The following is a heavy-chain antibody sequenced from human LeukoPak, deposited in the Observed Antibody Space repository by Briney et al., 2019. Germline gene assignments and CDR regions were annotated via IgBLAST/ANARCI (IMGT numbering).Heavy chain of an antibody. CDR2: IGSSSNYI. D-gene: IGHD3-22*01. CDR1: GFTFSSYE. Sequence: GGSLRLSCAASGFTFSSYEMNWVRQAPGKGLEWVSCIGSSSNYIYYGDSVKGRFTISRDNAKNSLYLQMNSLRAEDTAVYYCARDYYDSSGYYLKYFQHWGQGTLVTVSS. J-gene: IGHJ1*01. V-gene: IGHV3-21*01. CDR3: ARDYYDSSGYYLKYFQH.